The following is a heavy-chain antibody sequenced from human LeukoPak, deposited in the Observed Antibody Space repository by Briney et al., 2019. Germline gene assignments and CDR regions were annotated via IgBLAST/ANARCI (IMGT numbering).Heavy chain of an antibody. Sequence: MSSETLSLTCTVSGGSISSSSYYWGWIRQPPGKGLEWIGSIYYSGSPYYNPSLKSRVTISVDTSKNQFSLKLSSVTAADTAVYYCARDSVVGAITGFAYWGQGTLVTVSS. J-gene: IGHJ4*02. D-gene: IGHD1-26*01. CDR1: GGSISSSSYY. CDR2: IYYSGSP. V-gene: IGHV4-39*07. CDR3: ARDSVVGAITGFAY.